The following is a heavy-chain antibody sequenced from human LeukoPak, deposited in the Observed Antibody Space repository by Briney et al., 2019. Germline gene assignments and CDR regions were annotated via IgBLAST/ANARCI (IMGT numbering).Heavy chain of an antibody. D-gene: IGHD2-15*01. CDR2: VHLDGRT. CDR1: GGSVSSTNW. CDR3: ARDPYCSGGSCYLNWFDP. J-gene: IGHJ5*02. Sequence: SETLSLTCGVSGGSVSSTNWWTWIRQPPGKGLEWIGEVHLDGRTNFNPSLKSRLTMSVDLSENHVSLKLSSVTAADTAVYYCARDPYCSGGSCYLNWFDPWGQGTLVTVSS. V-gene: IGHV4-4*02.